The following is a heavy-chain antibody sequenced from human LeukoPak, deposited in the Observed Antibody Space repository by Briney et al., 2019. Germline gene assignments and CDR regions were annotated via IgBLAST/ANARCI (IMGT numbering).Heavy chain of an antibody. CDR1: GFTFSRDE. V-gene: IGHV3-74*03. J-gene: IGHJ4*02. D-gene: IGHD5/OR15-5a*01. CDR3: VRRYYEYNVYDSYFDF. CDR2: ISDDGSIT. Sequence: RRSLRLSCAASGFTFSRDEVHCGRESAGKGRVWVSRISDDGSITTYAASAQGRITISSANAKRTVLLQMNSLGVEETAVYFCVRRYYEYNVYDSYFDFWGQGILVTVSS.